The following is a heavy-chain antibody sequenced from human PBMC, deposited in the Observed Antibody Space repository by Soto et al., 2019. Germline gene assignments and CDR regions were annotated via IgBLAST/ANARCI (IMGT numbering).Heavy chain of an antibody. D-gene: IGHD1-1*01. Sequence: QVQLQESGPGLVKPSQTLTLTCTVSGGSISSGDYWWSWIRQPPGKGLEWIGYMSSTGNTYYRPSLKIRVTISVDTSKIQFSLKVSSVTAADTAVYYCARDRPWTGRNEFDIWGQGTMVTLSS. CDR2: MSSTGNT. CDR1: GGSISSGDYW. J-gene: IGHJ3*02. CDR3: ARDRPWTGRNEFDI. V-gene: IGHV4-30-4*08.